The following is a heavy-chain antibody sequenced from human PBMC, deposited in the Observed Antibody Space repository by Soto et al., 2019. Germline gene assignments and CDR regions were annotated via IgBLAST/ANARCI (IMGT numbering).Heavy chain of an antibody. CDR1: GFTFSSYS. Sequence: EVQLVESGGGLVKPGGSLRLSCAASGFTFSSYSMNWVRQAPGKGLEWVSSISSSSSYIYYADSVKGRFTISRDNTKNSLYLQVNSLRAEDTAVYYCARDRAAAGNWFVYWGQGTMVTVSS. CDR3: ARDRAAAGNWFVY. V-gene: IGHV3-21*01. CDR2: ISSSSSYI. D-gene: IGHD6-13*01. J-gene: IGHJ4*02.